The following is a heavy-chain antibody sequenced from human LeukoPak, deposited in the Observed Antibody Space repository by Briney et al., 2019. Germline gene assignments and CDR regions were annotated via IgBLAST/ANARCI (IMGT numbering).Heavy chain of an antibody. D-gene: IGHD1-26*01. Sequence: ASVKVSCKASGYTFTSYGISWVRQAPGQGLEWMGWISAYNGNTNYAQNLQGRVTMTTDTSTSTAYMELRSLRSDDTAVYYCAKLSSAGAEFDYWGQGTLVTVSS. CDR1: GYTFTSYG. CDR2: ISAYNGNT. J-gene: IGHJ4*02. CDR3: AKLSSAGAEFDY. V-gene: IGHV1-18*01.